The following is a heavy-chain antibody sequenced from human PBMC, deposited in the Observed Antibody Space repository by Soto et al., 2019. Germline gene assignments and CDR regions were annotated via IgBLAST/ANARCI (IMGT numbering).Heavy chain of an antibody. CDR2: ITFNGGEK. J-gene: IGHJ4*02. CDR3: ARDTDDSSAYKPDY. Sequence: QVQLVESGGGVVQPGRSLRLSCAASGFTFNAYGMHWGRQAPGKGLEWVALITFNGGEKYYADSFKGRFTISRDNSNDTLYLHMDSLRAEDTAMYYCARDTDDSSAYKPDYWGQGTLVTVSS. CDR1: GFTFNAYG. V-gene: IGHV3-30*19. D-gene: IGHD3-22*01.